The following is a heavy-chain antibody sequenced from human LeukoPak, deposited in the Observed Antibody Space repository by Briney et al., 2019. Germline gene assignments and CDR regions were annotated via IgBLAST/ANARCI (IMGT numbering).Heavy chain of an antibody. CDR3: ARRYCSSTSCYTNWFDP. CDR1: GYTFSTYG. J-gene: IGHJ5*02. D-gene: IGHD2-2*02. Sequence: ASVKVSCKASGYTFSTYGISWVRQAPGQGLEWMGWISGYNGHTKYAQRLQGRVTMTTDTSTSTAYMELRSLRSDDTAAYYCARRYCSSTSCYTNWFDPWGQGTQVTVSS. CDR2: ISGYNGHT. V-gene: IGHV1-18*01.